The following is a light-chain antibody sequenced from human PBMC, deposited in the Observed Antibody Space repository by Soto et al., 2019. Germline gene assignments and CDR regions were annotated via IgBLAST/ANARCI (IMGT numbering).Light chain of an antibody. V-gene: IGLV2-14*01. CDR1: SSDVGGYNY. Sequence: SVVAQPASVSGSPGQSITISCTVTSSDVGGYNYVSWYQQHPGKAPKLMIYDVSNRPSGVSNRFSGSKSGNTASLTISGLQAEDEADYYCSSYTSSSTYVFGTGTKVTVL. CDR3: SSYTSSSTYV. CDR2: DVS. J-gene: IGLJ1*01.